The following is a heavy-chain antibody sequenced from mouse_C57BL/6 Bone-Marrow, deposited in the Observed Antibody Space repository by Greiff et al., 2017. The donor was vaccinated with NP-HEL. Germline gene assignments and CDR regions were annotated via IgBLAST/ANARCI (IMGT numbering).Heavy chain of an antibody. V-gene: IGHV14-4*01. CDR1: GFNIKDDY. J-gene: IGHJ1*03. CDR2: IDPENGDT. D-gene: IGHD2-3*01. Sequence: EVQLQQSGAELVRPGASVKLSCTASGFNIKDDYMHWVKQRPEQGLEWIGWIDPENGDTEYASKFQGKATITADTSSNTAYLQLSSLTSEDTAVYYSTTDDYWYFDVWGTGTTVTVSS. CDR3: TTDDYWYFDV.